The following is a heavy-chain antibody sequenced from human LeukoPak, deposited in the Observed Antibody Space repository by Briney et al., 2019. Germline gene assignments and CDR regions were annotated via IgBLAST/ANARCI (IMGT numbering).Heavy chain of an antibody. V-gene: IGHV1-18*01. J-gene: IGHJ4*02. D-gene: IGHD4-17*01. CDR3: ARVADGDPHFDY. Sequence: ASVKVSCKXSGYTFTSYGISWVRQTPGQGLEWMGWISAHNGNTSYAQKLQGRVTMTTDTSTSTAYMELRSLRSDDTAVYYCARVADGDPHFDYWGQGTLVTVSS. CDR1: GYTFTSYG. CDR2: ISAHNGNT.